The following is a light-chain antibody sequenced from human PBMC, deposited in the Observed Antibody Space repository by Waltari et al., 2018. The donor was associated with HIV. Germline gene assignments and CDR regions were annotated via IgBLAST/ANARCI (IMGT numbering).Light chain of an antibody. CDR2: SNN. CDR3: AAWDGSLNGRVV. J-gene: IGLJ2*01. CDR1: SSNIGSNT. Sequence: QSVLTQPPSASVTPGQRVTISCSGSSSNIGSNTVNWYQQLPGTAPKLLIYSNNQRPSWVPDRFSDSKSCTSASLAISGLQSEDEADYYCAAWDGSLNGRVVFGGGTKLTVL. V-gene: IGLV1-44*01.